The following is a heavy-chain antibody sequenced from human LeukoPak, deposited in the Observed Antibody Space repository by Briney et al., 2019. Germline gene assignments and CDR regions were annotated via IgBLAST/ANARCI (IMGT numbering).Heavy chain of an antibody. CDR1: GFSFDICA. D-gene: IGHD4-23*01. V-gene: IGHV3-23*01. CDR2: IGGPTET. J-gene: IGHJ4*02. Sequence: GGSLRLSCVASGFSFDICAMSWVRQAPGKGPEWVSSIGGPTETYYADSVKGRFTVSRDNSQNTLYLQMNSLRAEDTAVYYCAKDATPRNSIWDYFGKWGQGALVTVST. CDR3: AKDATPRNSIWDYFGK.